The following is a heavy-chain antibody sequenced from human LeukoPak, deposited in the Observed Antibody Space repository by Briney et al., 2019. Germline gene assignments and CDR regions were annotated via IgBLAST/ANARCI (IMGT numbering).Heavy chain of an antibody. CDR1: GYTFTGYY. D-gene: IGHD3-10*01. J-gene: IGHJ4*02. CDR3: ARGLNRWRSGTDFDY. CDR2: INPNSGGT. Sequence: ASVKVSCKASGYTFTGYYMHWVRQAPGQGIEWMGWINPNSGGTNYAQKFQGRVTMTRDTSISTAYMELSRLRSDDTAVYYCARGLNRWRSGTDFDYWGQGTLVTVSS. V-gene: IGHV1-2*02.